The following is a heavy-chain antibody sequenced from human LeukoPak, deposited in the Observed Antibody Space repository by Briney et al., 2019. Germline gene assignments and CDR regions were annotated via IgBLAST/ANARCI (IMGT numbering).Heavy chain of an antibody. CDR3: ARDRQLWFLTTVYYYYGMDV. V-gene: IGHV3-66*02. CDR2: MYAGGDK. J-gene: IGHJ6*02. Sequence: PGGSLRLSREVSGFNVSTTYMTWVRQAPGQGLDWVSVMYAGGDKYYAVSVVGRFTISRDNSKNMLSLQMNSLPSEDTAVYYCARDRQLWFLTTVYYYYGMDVWGQGTTVTVSS. CDR1: GFNVSTTY. D-gene: IGHD5-18*01.